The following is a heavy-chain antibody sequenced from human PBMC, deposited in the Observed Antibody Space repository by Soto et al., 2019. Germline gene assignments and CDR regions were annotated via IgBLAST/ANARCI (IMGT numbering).Heavy chain of an antibody. CDR3: ARKNTAGYSSSNWFDP. CDR2: INHSGST. V-gene: IGHV4-34*01. CDR1: GGSFSGYY. Sequence: SETLSLTCAVYGGSFSGYYWSWIRQPPGKGLEWIGEINHSGSTNYNPSLKSRVTISVDTSKNQFSLKLSSVTAADTAVYYCARKNTAGYSSSNWFDPWGQGTLVTVSS. J-gene: IGHJ5*02. D-gene: IGHD6-13*01.